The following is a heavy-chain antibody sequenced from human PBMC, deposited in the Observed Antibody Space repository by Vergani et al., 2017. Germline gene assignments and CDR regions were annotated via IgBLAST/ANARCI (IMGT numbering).Heavy chain of an antibody. CDR3: ARDYWNYVSYYYMDV. V-gene: IGHV3-33*01. D-gene: IGHD1-7*01. CDR2: IWYDGSNK. CDR1: GFTFSSYG. J-gene: IGHJ6*03. Sequence: QVQLVESGGGVVQPGRSLRLSCAASGFTFSSYGMHWVRQAPGKGLEWVAVIWYDGSNKYYADSVKGRFTISRENSKNTLYLQMNSLRAEDTAVYYCARDYWNYVSYYYMDVWGKGTTVTVSS.